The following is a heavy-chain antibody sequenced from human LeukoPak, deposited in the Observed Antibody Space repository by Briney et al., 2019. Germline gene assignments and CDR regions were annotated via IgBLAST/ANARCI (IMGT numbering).Heavy chain of an antibody. CDR2: ISSSSSTI. CDR1: GFTFSSYS. Sequence: GGSLRLSCAASGFTFSSYSMNWVRQAPGKGLEWVSYISSSSSTIYYADSVKGRFTISRDNSKNTLYLQMNSLRAEDTAVYYCAKDRKKEMVYYFDYWGQGTLDTVSS. CDR3: AKDRKKEMVYYFDY. J-gene: IGHJ4*02. V-gene: IGHV3-48*01. D-gene: IGHD2-8*01.